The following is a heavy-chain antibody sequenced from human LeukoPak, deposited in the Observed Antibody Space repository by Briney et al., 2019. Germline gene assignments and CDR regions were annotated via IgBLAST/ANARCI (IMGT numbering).Heavy chain of an antibody. CDR2: IYSGGST. Sequence: GGSLRLSCAASGFTFSSYEVNWVRQAPGKGLEWVSLIYSGGSTYDVDSVKGRFTISRDNSKNTLYLQMNSLRAEDTAVYYCASRDKGYYYGMDVWGQGTTVTVSS. CDR3: ASRDKGYYYGMDV. V-gene: IGHV3-66*01. J-gene: IGHJ6*02. CDR1: GFTFSSYE. D-gene: IGHD5-24*01.